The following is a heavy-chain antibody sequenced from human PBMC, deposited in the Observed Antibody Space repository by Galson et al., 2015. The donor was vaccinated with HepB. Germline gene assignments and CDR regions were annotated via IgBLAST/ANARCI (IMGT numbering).Heavy chain of an antibody. CDR2: IYYIGSI. V-gene: IGHV4-59*08. J-gene: IGHJ2*01. CDR1: GGSISSYY. Sequence: SETLSLTCTVSGGSISSYYWSWIRQPPGKGLEWIGFIYYIGSINYNPSLKSRVTISIDTSQNQFSLKLSSMTAADTAVYYCARHRSMVGGFDLWGRGTLVTVSS. CDR3: ARHRSMVGGFDL. D-gene: IGHD2-8*01.